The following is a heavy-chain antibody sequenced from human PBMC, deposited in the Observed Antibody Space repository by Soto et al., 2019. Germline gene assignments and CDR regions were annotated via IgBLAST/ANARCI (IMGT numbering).Heavy chain of an antibody. D-gene: IGHD2-8*01. CDR3: ARSRNGAVPDSINF. Sequence: LRLSCAASGFTFSRYAMHWVRQAPGEGLEWVAVISRDGSSKYYGDSVKGRFTVSRDNSNNTLYLSMTSLRPDDTAVFYCARSRNGAVPDSINFWGQGTLVTVSS. CDR2: ISRDGSSK. J-gene: IGHJ4*02. V-gene: IGHV3-30-3*01. CDR1: GFTFSRYA.